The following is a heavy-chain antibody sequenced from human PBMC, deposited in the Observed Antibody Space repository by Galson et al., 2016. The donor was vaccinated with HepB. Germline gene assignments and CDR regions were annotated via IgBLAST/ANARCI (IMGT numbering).Heavy chain of an antibody. J-gene: IGHJ3*02. V-gene: IGHV3-33*01. CDR3: ARNRGYSGYDAFDI. CDR1: GFTFSNFG. CDR2: IRCDGSNK. D-gene: IGHD5-12*01. Sequence: SLRLSCAASGFTFSNFGMHWVRQAPGKGLEWLAGIRCDGSNKYYADYVKGRFTISRDNAKNPEYLQMNSLRAEDTDVYYCARNRGYSGYDAFDIWGQGTMVTVSS.